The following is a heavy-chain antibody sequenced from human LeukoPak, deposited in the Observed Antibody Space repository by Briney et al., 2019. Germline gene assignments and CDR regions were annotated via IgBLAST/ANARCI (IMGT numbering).Heavy chain of an antibody. Sequence: KPSETLSLTCTVSGASVTTSYWGWIRRPAGKGLEWIGRIYSSGTTNYNLSLRGRVTMSLDTSRNQVSLKLSSVVAADTAMYYCARDYDKAFDYWGQGTLVTVSS. CDR3: ARDYDKAFDY. D-gene: IGHD3-16*01. J-gene: IGHJ4*02. CDR2: IYSSGTT. V-gene: IGHV4-4*07. CDR1: GASVTTSY.